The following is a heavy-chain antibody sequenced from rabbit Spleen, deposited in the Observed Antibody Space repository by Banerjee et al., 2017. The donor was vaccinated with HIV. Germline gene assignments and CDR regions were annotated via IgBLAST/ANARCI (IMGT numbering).Heavy chain of an antibody. J-gene: IGHJ3*01. CDR2: VAAGVSLTS. CDR1: GFSFSNKAV. V-gene: IGHV1S45*01. Sequence: QQQLVESGGGLVKPGASLTLTCKASGFSFSNKAVMCWVRQPPGKGPEWIACVAAGVSLTSYYATWAKGRFTISKTSSTTVTLQMTSLTAADTATYFCARGDVATGYALDLWGQGTLVTVS. D-gene: IGHD6-1*01. CDR3: ARGDVATGYALDL.